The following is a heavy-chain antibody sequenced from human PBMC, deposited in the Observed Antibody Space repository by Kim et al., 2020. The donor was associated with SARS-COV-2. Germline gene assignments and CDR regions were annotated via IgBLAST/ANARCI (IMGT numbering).Heavy chain of an antibody. J-gene: IGHJ6*02. CDR2: IYYSGST. V-gene: IGHV4-59*01. CDR3: ARAQAAAGYYYYYCAMDV. CDR1: GGSISSYY. Sequence: SETLSLTCTVSGGSISSYYWSWIRQPPGKGLEWIGYIYYSGSTNYNPSLKSRVTISVDTSKNQFSLKLSSVTAADTAVYYCARAQAAAGYYYYYCAMDVWGQGTTVTVSS. D-gene: IGHD6-13*01.